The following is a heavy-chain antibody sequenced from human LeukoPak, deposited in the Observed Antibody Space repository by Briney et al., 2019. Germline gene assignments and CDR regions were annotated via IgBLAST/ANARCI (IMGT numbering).Heavy chain of an antibody. CDR3: AKESSSSSRYYFDY. D-gene: IGHD6-6*01. Sequence: GGSLRLSCVASGFIFNNYAMSWVRQAPGKGLEWVSGISGSGGSTYYADSVKGRFTISRDNSKNTLYLQMNSLRAEDTAVYYCAKESSSSSRYYFDYWGQGTLVTVSS. CDR2: ISGSGGST. J-gene: IGHJ4*02. CDR1: GFIFNNYA. V-gene: IGHV3-23*01.